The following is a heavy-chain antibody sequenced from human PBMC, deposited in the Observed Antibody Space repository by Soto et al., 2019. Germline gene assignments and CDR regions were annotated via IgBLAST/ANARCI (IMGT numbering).Heavy chain of an antibody. J-gene: IGHJ6*02. CDR1: GGTFSSYA. CDR2: IIPIFGTA. Sequence: QVQLVQSGAEVKKPGSSVKVSCKASGGTFSSYAISWVRQAPGQGLEWMGGIIPIFGTANYAQKFQGRVTITXXEXTXKAYMELSSLRSEDTAVYYCARATTVTLYYYYGMDVWGQGTTVTVSS. CDR3: ARATTVTLYYYYGMDV. V-gene: IGHV1-69*05. D-gene: IGHD4-4*01.